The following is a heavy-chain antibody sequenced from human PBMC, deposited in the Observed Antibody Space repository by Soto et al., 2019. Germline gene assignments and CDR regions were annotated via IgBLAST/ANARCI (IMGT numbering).Heavy chain of an antibody. J-gene: IGHJ6*02. V-gene: IGHV1-18*01. Sequence: ASVKVSCKASGYTFTSYGISWVRQAPGQGLEWMGWISAYNGNTNYAQKLQGRVTMTTDTSTSTAYMELSRLRSDDTAVYYCGTVGRLGSTGASTHGMDVWGQGTTVTVSS. CDR2: ISAYNGNT. CDR3: GTVGRLGSTGASTHGMDV. D-gene: IGHD1-26*01. CDR1: GYTFTSYG.